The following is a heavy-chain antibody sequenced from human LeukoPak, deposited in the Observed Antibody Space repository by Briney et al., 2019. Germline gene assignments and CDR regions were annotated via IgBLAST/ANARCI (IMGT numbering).Heavy chain of an antibody. D-gene: IGHD5-12*01. J-gene: IGHJ4*02. CDR1: GFSFSGYS. Sequence: GGSLRLSCAASGFSFSGYSMNWVRQAPGKGLEWVPYISSSGTTIYYGDSMKGRFTDSRDNAKNSLSLQMNSLRAEDTAVYYCARSRSGYHFDCWGQGTLVTVSS. V-gene: IGHV3-48*01. CDR2: ISSSGTTI. CDR3: ARSRSGYHFDC.